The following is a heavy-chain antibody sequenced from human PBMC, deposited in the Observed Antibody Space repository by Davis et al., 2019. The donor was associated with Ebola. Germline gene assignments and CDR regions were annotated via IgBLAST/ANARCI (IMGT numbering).Heavy chain of an antibody. D-gene: IGHD3-10*01. CDR3: ARGGGSTQSGIDY. J-gene: IGHJ4*02. CDR2: ISAYNGMT. CDR1: RYTFPSYG. Sequence: ASVPVSCKASRYTFPSYGIPWVRQAPGQGLEWVGWISAYNGMTNYVQKLQGRVTMTTDTSTSTAYMELRSLRSDDTAVYYCARGGGSTQSGIDYWGQGTLVTVSS. V-gene: IGHV1-18*01.